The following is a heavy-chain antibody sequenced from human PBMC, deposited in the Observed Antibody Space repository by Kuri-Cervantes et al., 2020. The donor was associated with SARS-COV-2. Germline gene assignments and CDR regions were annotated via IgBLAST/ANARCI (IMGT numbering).Heavy chain of an antibody. J-gene: IGHJ4*02. D-gene: IGHD3-22*01. CDR1: GFTFSSYS. CDR3: AKIPFYDSSGYYSNY. Sequence: GESLKISCAASGFTFSSYSMNWVRQAPGKGLAWVSYISSSSSTIYYADSVKGRFTISRDNAKNSLYLQMNSLRDEDTAVYYCAKIPFYDSSGYYSNYWGQGTLVTVSS. V-gene: IGHV3-48*02. CDR2: ISSSSSTI.